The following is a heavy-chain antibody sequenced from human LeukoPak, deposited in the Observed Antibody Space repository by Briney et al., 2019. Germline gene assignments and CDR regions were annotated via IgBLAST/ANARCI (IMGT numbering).Heavy chain of an antibody. J-gene: IGHJ4*02. V-gene: IGHV1-2*02. Sequence: GASMKVSCKASGYTFTGYYLHRVRQAPGQGLEWMGWINPNGGGTNYAQKFQGRVTMTRDTSISTAYMELSSLRSDDTAVYFCTRGPPAWGQGALVTVSS. CDR3: TRGPPA. CDR2: INPNGGGT. CDR1: GYTFTGYY. D-gene: IGHD1-14*01.